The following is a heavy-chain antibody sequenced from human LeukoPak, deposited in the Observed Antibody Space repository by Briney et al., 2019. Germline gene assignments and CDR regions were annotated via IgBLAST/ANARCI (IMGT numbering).Heavy chain of an antibody. Sequence: PGGSLRLSCVASGFTFSTHNIHWVRQAPGKGLEWVSTISSSSSSYKYYADSVKGRFTISRDNAKNSLYLQMNSLRAEDTALYYCAKDIGPGISGAKNWGQGTLVTVSS. CDR2: ISSSSSSYK. D-gene: IGHD1-26*01. V-gene: IGHV3-21*04. CDR3: AKDIGPGISGAKN. CDR1: GFTFSTHN. J-gene: IGHJ4*02.